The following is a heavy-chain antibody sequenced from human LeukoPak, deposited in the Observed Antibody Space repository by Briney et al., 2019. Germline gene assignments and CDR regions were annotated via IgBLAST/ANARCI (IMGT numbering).Heavy chain of an antibody. J-gene: IGHJ4*02. CDR2: IKQDGSEK. V-gene: IGHV3-7*01. Sequence: GGSLRLSCEGSAFIFSGHWMNWVRQTPGKGLEWVANIKQDGSEKYYVDSVKGRFTISRDNAKNSLYLQMNSLRTEDTAMYYCARGPTRANSSDYWGQGTLVTVSS. D-gene: IGHD2/OR15-2a*01. CDR3: ARGPTRANSSDY. CDR1: AFIFSGHW.